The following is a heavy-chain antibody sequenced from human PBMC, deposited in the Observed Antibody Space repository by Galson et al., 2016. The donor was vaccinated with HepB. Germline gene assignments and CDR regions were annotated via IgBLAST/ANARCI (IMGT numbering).Heavy chain of an antibody. J-gene: IGHJ6*02. D-gene: IGHD3-22*01. CDR1: GFSFSSYD. CDR2: ISANGEAA. Sequence: SLRLSCAASGFSFSSYDMNWVRQAPGKGLEWVSIISANGEAAYYTDSVQGRFTISRDNSKEMLFLEVSSLRAEDTAVYYCAGRAELALGRYWFIFGMDVWGQGTTVTVS. V-gene: IGHV3-23*01. CDR3: AGRAELALGRYWFIFGMDV.